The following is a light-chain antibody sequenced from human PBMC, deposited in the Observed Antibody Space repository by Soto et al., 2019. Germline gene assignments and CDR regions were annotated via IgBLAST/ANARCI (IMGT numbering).Light chain of an antibody. CDR3: QQSYSTPFT. V-gene: IGKV1-39*01. CDR1: QSISSY. J-gene: IGKJ3*01. CDR2: AAS. Sequence: DIQMTQSPSSLSASVRDRVTITCRASQSISSYLNWYQQKPGKAPKLLIFAASSLQSGVPSRFSGSGSGTDFTLTISRLQPEEFATYYCQQSYSTPFTCGPGTKVDSK.